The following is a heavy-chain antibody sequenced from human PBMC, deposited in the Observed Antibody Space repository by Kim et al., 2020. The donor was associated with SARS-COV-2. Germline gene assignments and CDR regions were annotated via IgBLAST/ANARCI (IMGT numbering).Heavy chain of an antibody. D-gene: IGHD3-10*01. CDR2: INTNTGNP. V-gene: IGHV7-4-1*02. CDR1: GYSFSTYA. Sequence: ASVKVSCKASGYSFSTYAMNWVRQAPGQGLEWMGWINTNTGNPTYARDFIGRFVFSLDTSVSTAYLQISSLKAEDTAVYYCARAGSKDYWGQGTLVTVSS. J-gene: IGHJ4*02. CDR3: ARAGSKDY.